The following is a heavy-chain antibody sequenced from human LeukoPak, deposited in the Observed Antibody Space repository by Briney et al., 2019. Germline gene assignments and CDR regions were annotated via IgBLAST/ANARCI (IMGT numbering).Heavy chain of an antibody. V-gene: IGHV3-74*01. CDR1: GFTFSDTW. D-gene: IGHD5-18*01. CDR3: ARAEGSYGLEYYFDY. CDR2: IRSDGSDT. Sequence: GGSLRLSCAASGFTFSDTWMHWVRQAPGEGLVWVSRIRSDGSDTRYAESVKGRFTISRDNAKNTLYLQMNSLRAEDTAVYYCARAEGSYGLEYYFDYWGQGTLVTVSS. J-gene: IGHJ4*02.